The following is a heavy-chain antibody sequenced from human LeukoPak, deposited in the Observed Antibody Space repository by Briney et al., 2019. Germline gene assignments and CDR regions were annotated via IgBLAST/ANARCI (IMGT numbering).Heavy chain of an antibody. V-gene: IGHV3-30-3*01. Sequence: GRSLRLSCAASGFTFRSYAMHWVRQAPGKGLEWVAVISDDGSNKYNADSVKARFTISRGNSKNTLYLQMNSLRAEDTAVYYCAREAPYYYDSSGYFDYWGQGTLVTVSS. CDR2: ISDDGSNK. D-gene: IGHD3-22*01. J-gene: IGHJ4*02. CDR1: GFTFRSYA. CDR3: AREAPYYYDSSGYFDY.